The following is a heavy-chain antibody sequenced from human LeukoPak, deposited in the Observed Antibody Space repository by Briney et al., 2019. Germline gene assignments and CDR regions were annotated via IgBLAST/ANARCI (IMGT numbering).Heavy chain of an antibody. J-gene: IGHJ4*02. Sequence: GGSLRLSCAASGFTFSSYWMHWVRQAPGKGLVWVSRINSDGSSTSYADSVKGRFTISRDNAKNTLYLQMNSLRAEDTAVYYCARDMRRGSGSYYNVGPAEDYWGQGTLVTVSS. CDR1: GFTFSSYW. V-gene: IGHV3-74*01. D-gene: IGHD3-10*01. CDR2: INSDGSST. CDR3: ARDMRRGSGSYYNVGPAEDY.